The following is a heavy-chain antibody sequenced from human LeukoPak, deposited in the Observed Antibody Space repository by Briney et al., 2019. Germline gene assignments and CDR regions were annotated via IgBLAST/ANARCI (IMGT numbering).Heavy chain of an antibody. V-gene: IGHV3-74*01. CDR3: VRDLGGRSGH. D-gene: IGHD1-26*01. Sequence: GGSLRLSCAASGFTFSSNWMHWVRQAPGKGLVWVSRINEDGSTTNYADPVKGRSTIFRDNAKNTLYLQMNSLRAEDTAVYYCVRDLGGRSGHWGQGTLVTVSS. J-gene: IGHJ4*02. CDR1: GFTFSSNW. CDR2: INEDGSTT.